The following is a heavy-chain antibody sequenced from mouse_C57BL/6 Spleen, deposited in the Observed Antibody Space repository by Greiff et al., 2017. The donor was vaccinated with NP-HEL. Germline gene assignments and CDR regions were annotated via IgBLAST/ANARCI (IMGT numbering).Heavy chain of an antibody. Sequence: VQLKESGGGLVQPGGSLSLSCAASGFTFTDYYMSWVRQPPGKALEWLGFIRNKANGYTTEYSASVKGRFTISRDNSQSILYLQMNALRAEDSATYYCARSLTGKGEAYWGQGTLVTVSA. CDR2: IRNKANGYTT. D-gene: IGHD4-1*01. CDR3: ARSLTGKGEAY. J-gene: IGHJ3*01. V-gene: IGHV7-3*01. CDR1: GFTFTDYY.